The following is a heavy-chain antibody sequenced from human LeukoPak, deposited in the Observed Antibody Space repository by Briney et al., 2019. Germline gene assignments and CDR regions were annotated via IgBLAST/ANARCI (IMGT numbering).Heavy chain of an antibody. CDR3: AAEHYDSSGYYLDY. V-gene: IGHV1-58*02. CDR2: IVVGSGNA. Sequence: SVKVSCKASGFTFTSSAMQWVRQARGQRLEWIGWIVVGSGNANYAQKFQERVTITRDMSTSTAYMELSSLRSEDTAVYYCAAEHYDSSGYYLDYWGQGTLVTVSS. J-gene: IGHJ4*02. CDR1: GFTFTSSA. D-gene: IGHD3-22*01.